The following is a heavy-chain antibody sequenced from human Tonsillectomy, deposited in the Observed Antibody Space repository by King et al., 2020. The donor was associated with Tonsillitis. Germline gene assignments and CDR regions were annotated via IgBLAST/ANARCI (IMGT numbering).Heavy chain of an antibody. J-gene: IGHJ4*02. CDR1: GFTFDDYA. CDR2: ISWSSGSI. Sequence: VQLVESGGGLVQPGRSLRLSCAASGFTFDDYAMHWVRQAPGKGLEWVSGISWSSGSIDYADSVKGRFTISRDNAKNSLYLQMNSLRAEDTAFYYCAKDSDYDDRSGSNYFDYWGQGDLVTVSS. D-gene: IGHD3-22*01. V-gene: IGHV3-9*01. CDR3: AKDSDYDDRSGSNYFDY.